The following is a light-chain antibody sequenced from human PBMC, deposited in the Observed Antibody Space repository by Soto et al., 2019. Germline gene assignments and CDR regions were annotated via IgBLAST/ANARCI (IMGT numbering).Light chain of an antibody. Sequence: DIQMTQSPSSLSASVGDTVTITCRASQSTGTYLNWYQQKPGKAPKLLINSASTLQSGVPSRFRGSGSGTDFTLTISSLQPEDFATYYCQQSYTIPTWTFGQGTKVDVK. CDR1: QSTGTY. CDR2: SAS. CDR3: QQSYTIPTWT. V-gene: IGKV1-39*01. J-gene: IGKJ1*01.